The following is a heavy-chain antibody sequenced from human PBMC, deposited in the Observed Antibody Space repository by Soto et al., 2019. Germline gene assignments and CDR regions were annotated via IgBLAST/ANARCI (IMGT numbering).Heavy chain of an antibody. CDR2: ISYDGSDK. CDR3: ARFSYDSSGTYFDY. CDR1: EFTFSSYA. Sequence: QVQLVESGGGVVQPGRSLRLSCAASEFTFSSYAMHWVRQAPGEGLEWVAVISYDGSDKYYADSVKGRFTISRDNSKNTLYLQMNSLRAEDTAVYYCARFSYDSSGTYFDYWGQGTLVTVSS. V-gene: IGHV3-30-3*01. D-gene: IGHD3-22*01. J-gene: IGHJ4*02.